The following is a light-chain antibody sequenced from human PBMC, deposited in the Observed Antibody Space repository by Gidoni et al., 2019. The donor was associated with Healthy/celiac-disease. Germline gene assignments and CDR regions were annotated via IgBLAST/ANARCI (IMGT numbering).Light chain of an antibody. CDR3: QVWDSSSDHFWV. Sequence: SYVLTQPPSVSVAPGQTARLTCGGNNIGSKSVHWYQQKPGQAPVLVVYDDSDRPSGIPGRFSGSNSGNTATLTISRVEAGDEADYYCQVWDSSSDHFWVFGGGTKLTVL. V-gene: IGLV3-21*02. CDR1: NIGSKS. CDR2: DDS. J-gene: IGLJ3*02.